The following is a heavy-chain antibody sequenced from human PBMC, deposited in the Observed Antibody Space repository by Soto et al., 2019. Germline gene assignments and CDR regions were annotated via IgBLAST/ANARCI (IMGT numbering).Heavy chain of an antibody. J-gene: IGHJ6*02. D-gene: IGHD3-10*01. CDR3: ARGPGSPRYYNGMDV. CDR1: GFTLSNHD. V-gene: IGHV3-13*01. CDR2: IGIGGDT. Sequence: EVQLVESGGGLVQQGGSLRLYCAASGFTLSNHDMYWVRQGKGKGLEWVSAIGIGGDTYYPGSVKGRFTISRQNAKNSLYLQMNNLRAGDTAVYYCARGPGSPRYYNGMDVWGQGTTVSVSS.